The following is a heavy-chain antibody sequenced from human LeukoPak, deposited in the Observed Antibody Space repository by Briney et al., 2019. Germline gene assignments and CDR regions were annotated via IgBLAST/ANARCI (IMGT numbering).Heavy chain of an antibody. J-gene: IGHJ4*02. Sequence: GRSLRLSCAASGFTFSSYGMHWVRQAPGKGLEWVAVISYDGSNKYYADSVKGRFTISRDNSKNTLYLQMNSLRAEDTAVYYCAKDGGSGSYNFDYWGQGTLVTVSS. CDR3: AKDGGSGSYNFDY. D-gene: IGHD3-10*01. CDR1: GFTFSSYG. CDR2: ISYDGSNK. V-gene: IGHV3-30*18.